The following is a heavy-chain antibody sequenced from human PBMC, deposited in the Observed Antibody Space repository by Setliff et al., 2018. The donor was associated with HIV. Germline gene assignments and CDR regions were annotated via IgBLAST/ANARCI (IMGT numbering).Heavy chain of an antibody. CDR1: GFTFSDYW. V-gene: IGHV3-21*01. CDR2: ISRDNFVR. J-gene: IGHJ4*02. Sequence: GGSLRLSCAASGFTFSDYWMTWVRQAPGKGLEWVASISRDNFVRFYADSVRGRFNVSRDNAQKSLFLQMNSLKADDTAFYYCAREAPIQGVTYGFPHFDYWGQGALVTVSS. D-gene: IGHD3-10*01. CDR3: AREAPIQGVTYGFPHFDY.